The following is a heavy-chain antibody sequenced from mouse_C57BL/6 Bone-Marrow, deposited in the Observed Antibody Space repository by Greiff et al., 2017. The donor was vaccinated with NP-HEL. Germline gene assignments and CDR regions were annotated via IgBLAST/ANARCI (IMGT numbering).Heavy chain of an antibody. Sequence: EVQLQQSGPELVKPGASVKISCKASGYTFTDYYMNWVKQSHGKSLEWIGDINPNNGGTSYNQKFKGKATLTVDKSSSTAYMELRSLTSEDSAVYYCAPLLLRPYWYFDVWGTGTTVTVSS. CDR3: APLLLRPYWYFDV. J-gene: IGHJ1*03. CDR2: INPNNGGT. CDR1: GYTFTDYY. D-gene: IGHD1-1*01. V-gene: IGHV1-26*01.